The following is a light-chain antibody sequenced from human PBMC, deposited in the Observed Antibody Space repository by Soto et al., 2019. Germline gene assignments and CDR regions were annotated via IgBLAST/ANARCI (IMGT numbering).Light chain of an antibody. V-gene: IGLV2-14*03. CDR2: DVS. CDR3: SSYTSSSSVI. CDR1: SSDIGGYNY. J-gene: IGLJ2*01. Sequence: QSVLTQPASVSGSPGQSITISCTGTSSDIGGYNYVSWYQLHPGKPPKLMIYDVSIRPSGVSNRFSGSKSGNTASLTISGLQAEDETDYYCSSYTSSSSVIFGGGNKLTVL.